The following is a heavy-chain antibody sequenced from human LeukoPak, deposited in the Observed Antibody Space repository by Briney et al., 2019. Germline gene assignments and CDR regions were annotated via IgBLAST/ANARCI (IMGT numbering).Heavy chain of an antibody. V-gene: IGHV3-30-3*01. J-gene: IGHJ4*02. CDR2: ISYDGSNI. CDR1: GFTLSSYA. D-gene: IGHD4-23*01. CDR3: AREGGGNSRVYYFDY. Sequence: GGSLRLSCAASGFTLSSYAMHWARQAPGKGLEWVAVISYDGSNIYYADSVKGRFTISRDNSKNTLYLQMNSLRPEDTAVYYCAREGGGNSRVYYFDYWGQGTLVTVSS.